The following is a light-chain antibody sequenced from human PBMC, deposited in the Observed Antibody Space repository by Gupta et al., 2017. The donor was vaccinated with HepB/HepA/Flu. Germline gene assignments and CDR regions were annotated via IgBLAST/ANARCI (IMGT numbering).Light chain of an antibody. CDR3: SSYTSSSTLGRV. J-gene: IGLJ3*02. CDR2: DVS. CDR1: SSDVGGYNY. V-gene: IGLV2-14*01. Sequence: QSALTQPASVSGSPGQSITISCTGTSSDVGGYNYVSWYQQHPGKAPKLMIYDVSNRPSGGSNRFSGSKSGNTASLTISGLQAEDEADYYCSSYTSSSTLGRVFGGGTKLTVL.